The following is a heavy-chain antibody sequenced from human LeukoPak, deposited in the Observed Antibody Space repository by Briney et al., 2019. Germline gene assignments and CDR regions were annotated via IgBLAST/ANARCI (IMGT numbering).Heavy chain of an antibody. CDR3: ARHRQVAVGYFDY. D-gene: IGHD3-10*01. CDR1: GGSISSGGYY. J-gene: IGHJ4*02. Sequence: PSETLSLTCTVSGGSISSGGYYWSWIRQHPGKGLEWIGYIYYSGSTYYNPSLKSRVTISVDTSKNQFSLKLSSVTAADTAVYYCARHRQVAVGYFDYWGQGTLVTVSS. V-gene: IGHV4-31*03. CDR2: IYYSGST.